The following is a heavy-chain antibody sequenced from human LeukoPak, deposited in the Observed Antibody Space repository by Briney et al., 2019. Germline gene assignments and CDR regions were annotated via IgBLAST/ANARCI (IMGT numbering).Heavy chain of an antibody. D-gene: IGHD6-19*01. CDR1: GFTFHNYA. J-gene: IGHJ4*02. CDR2: ISSDGDGT. V-gene: IGHV3-64*04. Sequence: GGSLRLSCSASGFTFHNYAMHWVRQAPGKGLEYVSAISSDGDGTYYADSVRDRFTISRDNSKNTLYPQMNSLRAEDAAVYYCAKSVSGWGHFDYWGQGTLVTVSS. CDR3: AKSVSGWGHFDY.